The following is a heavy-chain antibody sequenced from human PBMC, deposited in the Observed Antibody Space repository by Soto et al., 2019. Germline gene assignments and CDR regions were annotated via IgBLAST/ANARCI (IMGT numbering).Heavy chain of an antibody. V-gene: IGHV3-23*01. Sequence: GGSLRLSCAASGFTFSSYAMSWVRQAPGKGLEWVSAISGSGGSTYYADSVKGRFTISRDNSKNTLYLQMNSLRAEDTAVYYCAKCPQAITYYYYYYMDVWGKGTTVTVSS. CDR1: GFTFSSYA. J-gene: IGHJ6*03. CDR3: AKCPQAITYYYYYYMDV. D-gene: IGHD3-10*01. CDR2: ISGSGGST.